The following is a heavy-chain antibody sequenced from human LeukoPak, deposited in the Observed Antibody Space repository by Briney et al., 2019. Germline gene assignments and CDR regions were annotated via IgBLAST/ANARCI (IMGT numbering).Heavy chain of an antibody. D-gene: IGHD3-22*01. J-gene: IGHJ4*02. CDR3: AKEWVYDSSGYYPFDY. CDR2: IKQDGSEK. CDR1: GFTFSSYW. V-gene: IGHV3-7*01. Sequence: GGSLRLSCAASGFTFSSYWTSWVRQAPGKGLEWVANIKQDGSEKYYVDSVKGRFTISRDNAKNSLYLQMNSLRAEDTAVHYCAKEWVYDSSGYYPFDYWGQGTLVTVSS.